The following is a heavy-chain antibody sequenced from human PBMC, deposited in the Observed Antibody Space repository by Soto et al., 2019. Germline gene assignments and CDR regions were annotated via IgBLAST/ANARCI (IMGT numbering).Heavy chain of an antibody. D-gene: IGHD5-12*01. CDR2: FDPEDGET. J-gene: IGHJ4*02. CDR1: GYTLTEVS. Sequence: ASVKVSCKVSGYTLTEVSMHWVRQAPGKGLEWMGGFDPEDGETIYAQKFQGRVTLTEDTSTDTAYMELSSLRSEDTAVYYCATPQWGTDGYTPFDYWGQGTPVTVS. V-gene: IGHV1-24*01. CDR3: ATPQWGTDGYTPFDY.